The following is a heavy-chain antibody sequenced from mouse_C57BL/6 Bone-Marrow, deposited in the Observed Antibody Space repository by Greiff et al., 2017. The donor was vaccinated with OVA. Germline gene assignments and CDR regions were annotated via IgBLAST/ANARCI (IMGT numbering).Heavy chain of an antibody. Sequence: QVQLKESGAELVRPGASVKLSCKASGYTFTDYYINWVKQRPGQGLEWIARIYPGSGNTYYNEKFKGKATLTAEKSSSTAYMQLSSLTSEDSAVYFCARSFYGNSLFDYWGQGTTLTVSS. CDR2: IYPGSGNT. V-gene: IGHV1-76*01. CDR1: GYTFTDYY. D-gene: IGHD2-1*01. J-gene: IGHJ2*01. CDR3: ARSFYGNSLFDY.